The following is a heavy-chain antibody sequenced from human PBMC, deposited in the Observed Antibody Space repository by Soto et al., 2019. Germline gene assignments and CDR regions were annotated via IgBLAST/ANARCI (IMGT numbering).Heavy chain of an antibody. Sequence: EMQLVESGGGLIQPGGSLRLSCGASGFTVNSNYMSWVRQAPGKGLEWVSLIYSGGDIYYADSVKGRFTISRYDSKNTVYLQLNSMRADDTAIYLCAKGNLEGLDSWGQGTLVSVSS. V-gene: IGHV3-53*01. CDR1: GFTVNSNY. CDR2: IYSGGDI. CDR3: AKGNLEGLDS. J-gene: IGHJ4*02.